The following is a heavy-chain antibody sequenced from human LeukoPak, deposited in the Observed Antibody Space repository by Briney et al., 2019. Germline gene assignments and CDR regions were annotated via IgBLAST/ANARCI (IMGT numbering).Heavy chain of an antibody. D-gene: IGHD3-10*01. V-gene: IGHV1-2*02. CDR3: ARRNYYGSGAYTYYMDV. Sequence: ASVKVSCKASGYTFTGYYIHWVRQAPGQGLEWVGCIHPHTAGTNYAQKFQGRVRMTKDMSINTAYMELSRLTSDDTAVYYCARRNYYGSGAYTYYMDVWGKGTTVTISS. CDR1: GYTFTGYY. CDR2: IHPHTAGT. J-gene: IGHJ6*03.